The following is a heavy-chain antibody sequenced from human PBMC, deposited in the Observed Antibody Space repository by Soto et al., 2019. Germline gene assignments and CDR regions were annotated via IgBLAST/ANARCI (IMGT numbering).Heavy chain of an antibody. CDR1: GGSFSGYY. D-gene: IGHD3-10*01. Sequence: LSLTCAVYGGSFSGYYWSWIRQPPGKGLEWIGEINHSGSTNYNPSLKSRVTISVDTSKNQFSLKLSSVTAADTAVYYCARVRYYGSGSSPNWFDPWGKGTLVTVSS. CDR3: ARVRYYGSGSSPNWFDP. J-gene: IGHJ5*02. CDR2: INHSGST. V-gene: IGHV4-34*01.